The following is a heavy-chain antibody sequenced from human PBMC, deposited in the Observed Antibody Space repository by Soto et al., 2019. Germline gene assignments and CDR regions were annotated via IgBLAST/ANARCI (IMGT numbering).Heavy chain of an antibody. D-gene: IGHD3-3*01. CDR3: ARATGSYDFCSGSRADAFGI. CDR1: GGTFSSYA. CDR2: IIPIFGTA. Sequence: QVQLVQSGAEVKKPGSSVKVSCKASGGTFSSYAISWVRQAPGQGLEWMGGIIPIFGTANYAQKLQGRVTLTADKSTVKAYMERSSLRSEDTAVYYSARATGSYDFCSGSRADAFGIWGQGTMVTVSS. V-gene: IGHV1-69*06. J-gene: IGHJ3*02.